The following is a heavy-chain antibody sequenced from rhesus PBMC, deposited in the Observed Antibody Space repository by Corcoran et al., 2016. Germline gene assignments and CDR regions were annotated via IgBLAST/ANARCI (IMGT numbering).Heavy chain of an antibody. CDR1: GGSISSNY. V-gene: IGHV4-169*01. D-gene: IGHD5-42*01. CDR2: IYGRGSST. CDR3: ARRGTVGTLDY. Sequence: QLQLQESGPGLVKPSETLSVTCAVSGGSISSNYWSWIRQPPGKGLEWIGRIYGRGSSTHYNPSLKSRVTLSVDTSKNQLSLKLSSVTAADTAVYYCARRGTVGTLDYWGQGVLVTVSS. J-gene: IGHJ4*01.